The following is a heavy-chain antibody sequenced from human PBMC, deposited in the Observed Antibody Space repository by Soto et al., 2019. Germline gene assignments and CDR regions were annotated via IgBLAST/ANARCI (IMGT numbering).Heavy chain of an antibody. V-gene: IGHV5-51*01. D-gene: IGHD5-12*01. CDR1: GYSFTSYW. J-gene: IGHJ6*02. CDR2: IYPGDSDT. CDR3: ARRQSQYSGYEPYYYYYGMDV. Sequence: GESLKISCKGSGYSFTSYWIGWVRQMPGKGLEWMGIIYPGDSDTRYSPSFQGQVTISADKSISTAYLQWSSLKASDTAMYYCARRQSQYSGYEPYYYYYGMDVWGQGTTVTVSS.